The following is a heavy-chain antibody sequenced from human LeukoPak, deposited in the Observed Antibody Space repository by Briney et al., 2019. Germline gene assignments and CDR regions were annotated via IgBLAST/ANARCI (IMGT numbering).Heavy chain of an antibody. D-gene: IGHD3-22*01. V-gene: IGHV3-21*01. CDR3: ARDYSSGYWLDL. CDR2: ISSSSSYI. CDR1: GFTFSSYS. Sequence: GGSLRLSCAASGFTFSSYSMNWVRQAPGKGLEWVSSISSSSSYIYYADSVKGRFTISRDNAKHSLYLQMNSLRAEDTAVYYCARDYSSGYWLDLWGRGTLVTVSS. J-gene: IGHJ2*01.